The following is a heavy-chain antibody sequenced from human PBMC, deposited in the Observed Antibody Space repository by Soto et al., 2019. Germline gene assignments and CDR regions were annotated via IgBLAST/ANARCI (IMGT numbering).Heavy chain of an antibody. CDR1: GITFSSYT. D-gene: IGHD3-3*01. CDR3: SSSSFWSGYSDF. CDR2: ISGSSSYI. V-gene: IGHV3-21*01. J-gene: IGHJ4*02. Sequence: GGSLRLSCAASGITFSSYTMNWVLQAPGKGLEWVSSISGSSSYIYYADSVKGRFTISRDNAKNSLYLQMHSLRAEDTALYYSSSSSFWSGYSDFWGQGTLVTVSS.